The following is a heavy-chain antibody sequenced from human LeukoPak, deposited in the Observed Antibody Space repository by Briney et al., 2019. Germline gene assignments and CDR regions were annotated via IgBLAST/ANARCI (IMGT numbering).Heavy chain of an antibody. CDR1: GGSISGSSYY. V-gene: IGHV4-39*01. D-gene: IGHD3-22*01. Sequence: PSETLSLTCTVSGGSISGSSYYWGWIRQPPGKGLEWIGSIYYSGSTYYNPSLKSRVTISVDTSKNQFSLKLSSVTAADTAVYYCARHALPHYYDSSGYAVDYWGQGTLVTVSS. CDR3: ARHALPHYYDSSGYAVDY. CDR2: IYYSGST. J-gene: IGHJ4*02.